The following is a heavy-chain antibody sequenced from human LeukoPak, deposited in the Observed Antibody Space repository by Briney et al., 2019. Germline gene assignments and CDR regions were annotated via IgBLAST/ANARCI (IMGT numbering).Heavy chain of an antibody. CDR2: MNPNSGNT. D-gene: IGHD3-3*01. Sequence: ASVKVSCKASGGTFSSYDINWVRQATGQGLEWMGWMNPNSGNTGYAQKFQGRVTITRNTSISTAYMELSSLRSEDTAVYYCARTSYDFWSGYGVFFDYWGQGTLVTVSS. CDR3: ARTSYDFWSGYGVFFDY. V-gene: IGHV1-8*03. CDR1: GGTFSSYD. J-gene: IGHJ4*02.